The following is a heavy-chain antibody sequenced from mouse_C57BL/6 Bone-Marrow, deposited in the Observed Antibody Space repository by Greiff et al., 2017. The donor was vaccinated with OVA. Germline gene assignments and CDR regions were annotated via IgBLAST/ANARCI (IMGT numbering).Heavy chain of an antibody. V-gene: IGHV8-8*01. CDR3: ARPPYYYGSSFAY. CDR1: GFSLSTFGMG. D-gene: IGHD1-1*01. Sequence: QVTLKECGPGILQPSQTLSLTCSFSGFSLSTFGMGVGWIRQPSGKGLEWLAHIWWDDDKYYNPALKSRLTISKDTSKNQVFLKIANVDTADTATYYCARPPYYYGSSFAYWGQGTLVTVSA. CDR2: IWWDDDK. J-gene: IGHJ3*01.